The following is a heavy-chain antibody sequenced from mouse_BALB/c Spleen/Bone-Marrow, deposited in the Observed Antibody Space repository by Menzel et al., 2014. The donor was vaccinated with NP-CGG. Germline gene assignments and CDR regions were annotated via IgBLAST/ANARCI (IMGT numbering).Heavy chain of an antibody. D-gene: IGHD1-1*01. J-gene: IGHJ4*01. V-gene: IGHV1-69*02. CDR3: TRGSSYVGYAMDY. Sequence: VHLVESGAELVRPGASVKLSCEASGYTFTSNWINWVKQRPGQGLEWIGNIYPSDSYTNYNQKFKDKATLTVDKSSSTAYMQLSSPTSEDSAVYYCTRGSSYVGYAMDYWGQGTSVTVSS. CDR2: IYPSDSYT. CDR1: GYTFTSNW.